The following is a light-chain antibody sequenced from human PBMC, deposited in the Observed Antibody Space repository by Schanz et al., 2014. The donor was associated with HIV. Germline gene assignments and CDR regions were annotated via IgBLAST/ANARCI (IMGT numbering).Light chain of an antibody. CDR2: DAS. CDR3: QQRSNRPPIYT. CDR1: QSVSSS. Sequence: EIVLTQSPATLSLSPGERATLSCRASQSVSSSLAWYQQKPGQAPRLLIYDASNRATGIPARFSGSGSGTDFTLTISSLEPEDCGVYYCQQRSNRPPIYTCGQGTRLEIK. V-gene: IGKV3-11*01. J-gene: IGKJ2*01.